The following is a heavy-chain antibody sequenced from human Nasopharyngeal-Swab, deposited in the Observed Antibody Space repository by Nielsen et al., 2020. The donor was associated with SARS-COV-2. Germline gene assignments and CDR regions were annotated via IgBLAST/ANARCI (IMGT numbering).Heavy chain of an antibody. V-gene: IGHV1-69*13. Sequence: SVKISCKASGGTFSSYAISWVRQAPGQGLEWMGGIIPIFGTPNYAQEFQGRVTISADGSTSTAYTELSSLRSEDTAVYYCARASDGSENYYYFDYWGQGTLVTVSS. CDR1: GGTFSSYA. CDR3: ARASDGSENYYYFDY. CDR2: IIPIFGTP. J-gene: IGHJ4*02. D-gene: IGHD3-10*01.